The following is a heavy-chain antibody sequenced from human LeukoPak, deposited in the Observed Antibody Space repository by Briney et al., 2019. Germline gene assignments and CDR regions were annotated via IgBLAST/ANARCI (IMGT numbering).Heavy chain of an antibody. CDR1: GGSFSGFY. J-gene: IGHJ4*02. Sequence: SETLSLTCTVYGGSFSGFYWSWIRQPPGKGLEWIGEINPSGSIDYNPSLKSRVTISVDTSKNQFSLKLSSVTAADTAVYYCARGLRSTYSYYFDYWGQGTLVTVSS. D-gene: IGHD6-13*01. CDR3: ARGLRSTYSYYFDY. V-gene: IGHV4-34*01. CDR2: INPSGSI.